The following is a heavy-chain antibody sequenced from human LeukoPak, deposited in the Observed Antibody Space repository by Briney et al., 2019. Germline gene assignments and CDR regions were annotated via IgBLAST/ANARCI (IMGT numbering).Heavy chain of an antibody. V-gene: IGHV1-18*01. CDR1: GYTFTSYG. Sequence: ASVKVSCKASGYTFTSYGISWVRQAPGQGLEWMGWISAYNGNTNYAQKLQGRVTMTTDTSTSTAYMELRSLRSDDTAVYHCARVGIVVVPAADPDYWGQGTLVTVSS. CDR2: ISAYNGNT. J-gene: IGHJ4*02. CDR3: ARVGIVVVPAADPDY. D-gene: IGHD2-2*01.